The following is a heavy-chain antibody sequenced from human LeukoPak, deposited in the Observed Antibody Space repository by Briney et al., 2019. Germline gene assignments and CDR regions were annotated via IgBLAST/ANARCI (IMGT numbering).Heavy chain of an antibody. Sequence: SETLSLTCVVYGGSFSGYYWSWIRQPPGKGLEWIGEINHSGSTNYNPSLKSRVTISVDTSKNQFSLKLSSVTAADTAVYYCARGPRIAAAGTAPRNYYVDVWGKGTTVTVSS. CDR1: GGSFSGYY. J-gene: IGHJ6*03. D-gene: IGHD6-13*01. CDR2: INHSGST. V-gene: IGHV4-34*01. CDR3: ARGPRIAAAGTAPRNYYVDV.